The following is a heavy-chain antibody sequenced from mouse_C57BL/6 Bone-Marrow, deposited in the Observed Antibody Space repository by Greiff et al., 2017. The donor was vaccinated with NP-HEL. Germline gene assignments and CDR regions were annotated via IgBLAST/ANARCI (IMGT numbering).Heavy chain of an antibody. CDR2: ISSGSSTI. V-gene: IGHV5-17*01. J-gene: IGHJ3*01. CDR1: GFTFSDYG. CDR3: ARGGGSPNWPWFAY. D-gene: IGHD1-1*01. Sequence: EVKLMESGGGLVKPGGSLKLSCAASGFTFSDYGMHWVRQAPEKGLEWVAYISSGSSTIYSADPVKGRFPISRDNAKNTLFLQMTSLRSEDTAMYYCARGGGSPNWPWFAYWGQGTLVTVSA.